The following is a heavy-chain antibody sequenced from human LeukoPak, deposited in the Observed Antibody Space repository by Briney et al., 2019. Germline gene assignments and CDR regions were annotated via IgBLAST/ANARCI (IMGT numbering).Heavy chain of an antibody. CDR2: INPNSGGT. Sequence: ASVKVSCKASGYTFTSYGISWVRQAPGQGLEWMGRINPNSGGTNYAQKFQGRVTMTRDTSISTAYMELSRLRSDDTAVYYCATEPLVDLDYWGQGTLVTVSS. V-gene: IGHV1-2*06. D-gene: IGHD6-13*01. J-gene: IGHJ4*02. CDR1: GYTFTSYG. CDR3: ATEPLVDLDY.